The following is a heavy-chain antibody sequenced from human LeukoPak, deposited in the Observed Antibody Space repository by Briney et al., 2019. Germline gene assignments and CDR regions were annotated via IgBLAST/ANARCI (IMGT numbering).Heavy chain of an antibody. V-gene: IGHV3-23*01. CDR3: AKDSCSGGSCYSPY. D-gene: IGHD2-15*01. CDR2: ISGSGGTT. Sequence: PGGSLRLSCAASGFTFSSYAMSWVRQAPGKGLEWVSAISGSGGTTYYADSVKGRFTISRDNSKNTLYLQMNSLRAEDTAVCYCAKDSCSGGSCYSPYWGQGTLVTVSS. J-gene: IGHJ4*02. CDR1: GFTFSSYA.